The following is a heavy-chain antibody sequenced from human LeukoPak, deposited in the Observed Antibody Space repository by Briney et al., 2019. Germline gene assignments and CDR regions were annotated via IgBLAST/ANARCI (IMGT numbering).Heavy chain of an antibody. CDR1: GFTFSGYS. V-gene: IGHV3-21*01. CDR2: ISSSTSYI. CDR3: ARVWGVGATLGVFDI. Sequence: GGSLRLSCAASGFTFSGYSMNWVRQAPGKGLEWVSSISSSTSYIFYADSMKGRFTISRDNAKDSLYLQMNSLRAEDTAVYYCARVWGVGATLGVFDIWGQGTMVTVSS. J-gene: IGHJ3*02. D-gene: IGHD1-26*01.